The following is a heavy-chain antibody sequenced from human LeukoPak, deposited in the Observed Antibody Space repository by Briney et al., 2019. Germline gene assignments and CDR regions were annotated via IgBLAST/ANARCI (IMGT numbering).Heavy chain of an antibody. D-gene: IGHD4-17*01. Sequence: SETLSLTCAVCGGPFSVYYGSWIRQPPGKGLEWIGEINHSGSTNYNPSLKSRVTISVDTSKNQFSLKLNSVTAADTAVYYCAGGDHGAIRDWGQGTLVTVSS. CDR2: INHSGST. CDR3: AGGDHGAIRD. V-gene: IGHV4-34*01. J-gene: IGHJ4*02. CDR1: GGPFSVYY.